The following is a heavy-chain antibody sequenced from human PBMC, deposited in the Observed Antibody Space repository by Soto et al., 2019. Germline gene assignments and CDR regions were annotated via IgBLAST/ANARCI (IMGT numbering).Heavy chain of an antibody. D-gene: IGHD5-12*01. CDR3: ARDQRFYSGYDYALRTPYGMDV. Sequence: SVKVSCKASGGTFSSYAISWVRQAPGQGLEWMGGIIPIFGTANYAQKFQGRVTITADESTSTAYMELSSLRSEDTAVYYCARDQRFYSGYDYALRTPYGMDVWGQGTTVTVSS. CDR1: GGTFSSYA. CDR2: IIPIFGTA. V-gene: IGHV1-69*13. J-gene: IGHJ6*02.